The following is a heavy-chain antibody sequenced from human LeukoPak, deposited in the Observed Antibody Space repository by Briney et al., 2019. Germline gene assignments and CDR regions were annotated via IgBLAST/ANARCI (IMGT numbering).Heavy chain of an antibody. V-gene: IGHV4-59*01. CDR3: ARVRTTGLAFDY. Sequence: SETLSLTCTVSGGSISSYYWSWIRQPPGKGLEWIGYIYYSGSTNYNPSLKSRVTISVDTSKNQFSLKLSSVTAADTAVYYCARVRTTGLAFDYWGQGTLVTVSS. CDR2: IYYSGST. J-gene: IGHJ4*02. D-gene: IGHD4-17*01. CDR1: GGSISSYY.